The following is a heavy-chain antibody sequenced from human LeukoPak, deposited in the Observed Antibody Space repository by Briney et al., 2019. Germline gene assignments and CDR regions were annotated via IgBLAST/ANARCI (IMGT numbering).Heavy chain of an antibody. J-gene: IGHJ4*02. Sequence: GGSLRLSCAASGFPFSTYAMNWVRRAPGKGLEWVSGISGSGDSTHYTDSVKGRFTISRDNSRDTLYLQMNSLRAEDTAVYYCAKDGNYYDSSPGVYWGQGTLVTVSS. CDR2: ISGSGDST. CDR1: GFPFSTYA. D-gene: IGHD3-22*01. CDR3: AKDGNYYDSSPGVY. V-gene: IGHV3-23*01.